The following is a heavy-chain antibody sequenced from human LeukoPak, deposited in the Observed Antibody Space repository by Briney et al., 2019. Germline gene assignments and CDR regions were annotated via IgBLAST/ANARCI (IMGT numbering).Heavy chain of an antibody. D-gene: IGHD4-11*01. Sequence: PSQTLSLTCTVSGGSLSSGVYYWSWIRQHPGKGLEWIGYIYYSGSTYYNPSLKSRVTISVDTSRNQFSLKLSSVTAADTAVYYCARTRGSDYLSPLYYWGQGTLVTVSS. CDR2: IYYSGST. CDR3: ARTRGSDYLSPLYY. CDR1: GGSLSSGVYY. J-gene: IGHJ4*02. V-gene: IGHV4-31*02.